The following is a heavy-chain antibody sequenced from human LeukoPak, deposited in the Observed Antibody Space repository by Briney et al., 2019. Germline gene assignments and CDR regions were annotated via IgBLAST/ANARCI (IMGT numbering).Heavy chain of an antibody. CDR3: AREFGYSYGSH. CDR1: GGSISSGSYY. CDR2: IYTSGST. D-gene: IGHD5-18*01. J-gene: IGHJ4*02. V-gene: IGHV4-61*02. Sequence: SETLSLTCTVSGGSISSGSYYWSCIRQPAGKGLEWIGRIYTSGSTNYNPSLKSRVTISVDTSKNQFSLKLSSVTAADTAVYYCAREFGYSYGSHWGQGTLVTVSS.